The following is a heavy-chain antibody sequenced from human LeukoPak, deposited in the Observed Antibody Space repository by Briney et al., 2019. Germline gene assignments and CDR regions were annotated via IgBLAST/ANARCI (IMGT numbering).Heavy chain of an antibody. CDR1: GFTFSSYE. Sequence: GGSLRLSCAASGFTFSSYEMSWVHQAPGKGLEWVSYISSSGSTIYYADSVKGRFTISRDNAKNSLYLQMNSLRAEDTAVYYCARELVHTSLDPWGQGTLVTVSS. V-gene: IGHV3-48*03. J-gene: IGHJ5*02. D-gene: IGHD1-1*01. CDR2: ISSSGSTI. CDR3: ARELVHTSLDP.